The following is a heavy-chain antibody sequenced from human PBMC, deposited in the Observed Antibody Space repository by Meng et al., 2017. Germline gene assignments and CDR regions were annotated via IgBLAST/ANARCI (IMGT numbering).Heavy chain of an antibody. CDR1: GFIFSNYE. CDR2: ITKDGSRK. CDR3: ARDFDY. V-gene: IGHV3-30*16. Sequence: QVSVVEFGGDVVPPGRSLTLSCAASGFIFSNYEMHWVRQAPGKGLEWVACITKDGSRKYYLGSVRGRFTISRDNSKNTLYLEMNSLRSEDTALYYCARDFDYWGQGTLVTVSS. J-gene: IGHJ4*02.